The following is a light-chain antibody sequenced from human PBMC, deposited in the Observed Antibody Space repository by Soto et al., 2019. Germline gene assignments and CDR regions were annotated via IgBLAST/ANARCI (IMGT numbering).Light chain of an antibody. CDR2: EVS. J-gene: IGLJ1*01. V-gene: IGLV2-14*01. CDR3: SSYTSSSTLYV. CDR1: SSDVGGYNY. Sequence: QSVLTQPASVSGSPGQSITISCTGTSSDVGGYNYVSWYQQHPGKAPKLMIYEVSNRPSGVSNRFSGSKSGNTASLTISGLHAEDEADYYCSSYTSSSTLYVLGTGTKLTVL.